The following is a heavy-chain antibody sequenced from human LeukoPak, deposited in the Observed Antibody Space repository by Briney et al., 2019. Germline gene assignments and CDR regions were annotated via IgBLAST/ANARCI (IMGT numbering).Heavy chain of an antibody. CDR3: AKDQPYYDFWSGYYKGSGFDY. CDR1: GFTFSNYA. D-gene: IGHD3-3*01. V-gene: IGHV3-23*01. CDR2: ISGSGGST. J-gene: IGHJ4*02. Sequence: GGSLRLSCVASGFTFSNYAMSWVRQAPGKGLEWVSAISGSGGSTYYADSVKGRFTISRDNSKNTLYLQMNSLRAEDTAVYYCAKDQPYYDFWSGYYKGSGFDYWGQGTLVTVSS.